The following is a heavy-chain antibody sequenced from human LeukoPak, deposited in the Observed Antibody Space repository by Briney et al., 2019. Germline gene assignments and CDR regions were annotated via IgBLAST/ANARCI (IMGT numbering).Heavy chain of an antibody. V-gene: IGHV6-1*01. CDR2: TYYRSKWYN. D-gene: IGHD2-15*01. CDR1: GDSVSSNSAA. Sequence: SQTLSLTCAISGDSVSSNSAAWNWFRQSPSRGLEWLGRTYYRSKWYNDYAVSVKSRLTITPDTSKNQFSLHLNSMTPEDTAVYYCARDPGLPPIRHAFDIWGQGTMVTVSS. J-gene: IGHJ3*02. CDR3: ARDPGLPPIRHAFDI.